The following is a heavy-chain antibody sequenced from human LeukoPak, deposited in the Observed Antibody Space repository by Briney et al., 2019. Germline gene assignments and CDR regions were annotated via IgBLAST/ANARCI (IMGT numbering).Heavy chain of an antibody. V-gene: IGHV3-21*01. CDR3: ARELSYNWNDVSDC. J-gene: IGHJ4*02. Sequence: PGGSLRLSCAASGFTFSSYSMNWVRQAPGKGLEWVSSISSSSSYIYYADSVKGRFTISRDNAKNSLYLQMNSLRAEDTAVYYCARELSYNWNDVSDCWGQGTLVTVSS. CDR2: ISSSSSYI. D-gene: IGHD1-1*01. CDR1: GFTFSSYS.